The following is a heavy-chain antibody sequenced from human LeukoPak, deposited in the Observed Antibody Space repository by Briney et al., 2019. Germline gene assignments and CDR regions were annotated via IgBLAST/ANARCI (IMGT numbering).Heavy chain of an antibody. V-gene: IGHV4-59*01. CDR1: GGSISSYY. CDR3: ARQQLVDYYYYYALDV. CDR2: IYYSGST. Sequence: SETLSLTRTVSGGSISSYYWSWIRQPPGKGLEWIGYIYYSGSTNYNPSLKSRVTISVDTSKSQFSLKLSSVTAADTAVYYCARQQLVDYYYYYALDVWGQGTTVTVSS. J-gene: IGHJ6*02. D-gene: IGHD6-6*01.